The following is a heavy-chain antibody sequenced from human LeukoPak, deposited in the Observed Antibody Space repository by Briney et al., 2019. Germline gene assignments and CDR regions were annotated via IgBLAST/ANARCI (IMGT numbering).Heavy chain of an antibody. CDR2: ITDTGITK. CDR3: ARDGQRNYYYGTDV. V-gene: IGHV3-11*01. CDR1: GFSFSDYY. J-gene: IGHJ6*02. Sequence: GGSLRLSCAASGFSFSDYYMIWIRQAPGKGLEWLSYITDTGITKFYADSVKGRFTISRDNVKNSLFLQMNSLRADDTAVYYCARDGQRNYYYGTDVWGQGTTVTVSS.